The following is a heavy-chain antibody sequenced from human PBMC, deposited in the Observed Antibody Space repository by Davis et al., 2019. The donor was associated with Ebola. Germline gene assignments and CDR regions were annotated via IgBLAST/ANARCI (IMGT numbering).Heavy chain of an antibody. J-gene: IGHJ6*02. CDR1: GGSISSSNW. V-gene: IGHV4-4*02. CDR3: ARRLYCSGGSCYEYYYGMDV. Sequence: MPSETLSLTCAVSGGSISSSNWWSWVRQPPGKGLEWIGEIYHSGSTNYNPSLKSRVTMTRDTSTSTVYMELSSLRSEDTAVYYCARRLYCSGGSCYEYYYGMDVWGQGTTVTVSS. D-gene: IGHD2-15*01. CDR2: IYHSGST.